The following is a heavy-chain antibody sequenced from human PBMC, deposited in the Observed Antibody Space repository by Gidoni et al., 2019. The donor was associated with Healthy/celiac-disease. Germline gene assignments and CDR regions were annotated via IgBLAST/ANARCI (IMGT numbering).Heavy chain of an antibody. J-gene: IGHJ4*02. Sequence: EVQLVESGGGLVQPGRSLRLSCAASGFTFDDYAMHWVRQAPGKGLEWVSGISWNSGSIGYADSVKGRFTISRDNAKNSLYLQMNSLRAEDTALYHCAKGPDAGYSSSWLDYWGQGTLVTVSS. CDR1: GFTFDDYA. D-gene: IGHD6-13*01. V-gene: IGHV3-9*01. CDR2: ISWNSGSI. CDR3: AKGPDAGYSSSWLDY.